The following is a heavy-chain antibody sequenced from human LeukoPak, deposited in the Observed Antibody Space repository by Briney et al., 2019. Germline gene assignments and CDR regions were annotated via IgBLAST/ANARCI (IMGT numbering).Heavy chain of an antibody. Sequence: PGGSLRLFCATSEFTFSDYWMSWVRQAPGKGLEWVANIKEDGSEKYYVDSVKGRFTISRDNARNSVHLQMNSLRSEDTAVYYCARVDRFGESTHYFDDWGQGTLVTVSS. J-gene: IGHJ4*02. V-gene: IGHV3-7*01. D-gene: IGHD3-10*01. CDR1: EFTFSDYW. CDR2: IKEDGSEK. CDR3: ARVDRFGESTHYFDD.